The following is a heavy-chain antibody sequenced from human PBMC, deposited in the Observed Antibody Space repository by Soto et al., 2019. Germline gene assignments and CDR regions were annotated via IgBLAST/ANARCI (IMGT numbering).Heavy chain of an antibody. D-gene: IGHD2-2*01. Sequence: QVQLQESGPGVVKPSETLSLTCNVSGASITSYYWSWIRQPPGKGLEWIGYIYYSGSTNYNSSLKSRXXIXVXXSKNQCSLRLTSVSAADTAVYYCARDVPLVYGMDVWGPGTTVTVSS. CDR2: IYYSGST. CDR1: GASITSYY. CDR3: ARDVPLVYGMDV. J-gene: IGHJ6*02. V-gene: IGHV4-59*01.